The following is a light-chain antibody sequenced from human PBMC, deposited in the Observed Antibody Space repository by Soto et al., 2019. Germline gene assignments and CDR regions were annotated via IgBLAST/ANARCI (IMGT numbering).Light chain of an antibody. Sequence: DIVLTQSPVTLSFYPVERSTLSFRASQSVSSNLAWYQQKPGQAPRLLIYGASTRATGIPARFSGSGSGTEFTLTISSLQSEDFAVYYCQQYNNWPGTFGQGTKVDIK. V-gene: IGKV3-15*01. J-gene: IGKJ1*01. CDR2: GAS. CDR1: QSVSSN. CDR3: QQYNNWPGT.